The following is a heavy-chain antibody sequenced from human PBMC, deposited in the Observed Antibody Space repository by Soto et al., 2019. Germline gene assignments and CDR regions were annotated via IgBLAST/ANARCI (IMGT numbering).Heavy chain of an antibody. V-gene: IGHV3-48*01. Sequence: GGSLRLSCAASGFTFSSYSMNWVRQAPGKGLEWVSYISSSSSTIYYADSVKGRFTISRENAKNSLYLQMNSLRAEDTAVYYCARGEQADYIWGSYRPNDAFDIWGQGTMVTVSS. D-gene: IGHD3-16*02. CDR1: GFTFSSYS. CDR2: ISSSSSTI. J-gene: IGHJ3*02. CDR3: ARGEQADYIWGSYRPNDAFDI.